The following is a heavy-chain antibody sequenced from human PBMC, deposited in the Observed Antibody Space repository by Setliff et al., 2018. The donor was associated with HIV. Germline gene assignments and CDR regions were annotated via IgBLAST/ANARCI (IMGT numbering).Heavy chain of an antibody. D-gene: IGHD2-2*01. CDR2: IYYSGST. V-gene: IGHV4-59*11. J-gene: IGHJ4*02. Sequence: SETLSLTCNVSGGSISSHYWSWIRQPPGKGLEWIGYIYYSGSTNYNPSLKSRVTISVDKSKNQFSLKLSSVTAADTAVYFCARVLDDYRSTSCHGGFDYWGQGTLVTVSS. CDR3: ARVLDDYRSTSCHGGFDY. CDR1: GGSISSHY.